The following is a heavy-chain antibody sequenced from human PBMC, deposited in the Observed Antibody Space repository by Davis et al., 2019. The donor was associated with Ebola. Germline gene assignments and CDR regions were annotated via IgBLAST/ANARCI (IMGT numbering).Heavy chain of an antibody. D-gene: IGHD1-7*01. CDR2: IRSKANSDAT. Sequence: GESLKLPCAAPGFTFSGSALHWVRPASGKGLEWVGRIRSKANSDATAYAASVKGRITISRDESKNTAYLQMNSLKTEDTAVYYCTTTTDAFDIWGQGTMVTVSS. V-gene: IGHV3-73*01. CDR3: TTTTDAFDI. J-gene: IGHJ3*02. CDR1: GFTFSGSA.